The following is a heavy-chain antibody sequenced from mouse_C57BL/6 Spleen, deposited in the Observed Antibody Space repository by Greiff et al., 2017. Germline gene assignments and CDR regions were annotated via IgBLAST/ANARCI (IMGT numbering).Heavy chain of an antibody. J-gene: IGHJ2*01. D-gene: IGHD2-4*01. CDR1: GYTFTSYW. CDR3: ARRSDYDRALDY. V-gene: IGHV1-64*01. Sequence: VQLQQPGAELVKPGASVKLSCKASGYTFTSYWMHWVKQRPGQGLEWIGMIHPNSGSTNYNEKFKSKATLTVDKSSSTAYMQLSSLTSEDSAVYYCARRSDYDRALDYWGQGTTLTVAS. CDR2: IHPNSGST.